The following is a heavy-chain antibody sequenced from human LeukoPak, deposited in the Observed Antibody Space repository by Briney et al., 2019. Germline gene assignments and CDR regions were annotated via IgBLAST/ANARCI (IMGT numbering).Heavy chain of an antibody. CDR1: GYTFSSYG. Sequence: ASVKVSCKASGYTFSSYGVTWVRQAPGQGLEWMGWISGDSDSTNYAQKFQDKVTMTTDTSTNTAYLELRSLTSDDTAIYYCARGPIYYDGSGHYYPDYWGQGTGLTVSS. D-gene: IGHD3-22*01. V-gene: IGHV1-18*01. CDR2: ISGDSDST. CDR3: ARGPIYYDGSGHYYPDY. J-gene: IGHJ4*02.